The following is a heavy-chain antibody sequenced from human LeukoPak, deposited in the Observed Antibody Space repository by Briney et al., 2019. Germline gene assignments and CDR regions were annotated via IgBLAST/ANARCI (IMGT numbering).Heavy chain of an antibody. CDR1: GGSFSGYF. CDR2: INHSGST. D-gene: IGHD2-15*01. CDR3: ARGRKIVVVVGTTRTHRDYYMNV. V-gene: IGHV4-34*01. Sequence: PSETLSLTCAVDGGSFSGYFWTWIRQPPGKGLEWIGEINHSGSTNYNPSLKSRVTISVDTSKNQFSLKLSSVTAADTAVYYCARGRKIVVVVGTTRTHRDYYMNVWGKGTTVTVSS. J-gene: IGHJ6*03.